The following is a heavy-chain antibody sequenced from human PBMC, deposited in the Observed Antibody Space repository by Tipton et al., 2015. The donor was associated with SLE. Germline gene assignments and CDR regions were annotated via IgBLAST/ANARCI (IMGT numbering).Heavy chain of an antibody. J-gene: IGHJ4*02. CDR1: GYSFTSYW. V-gene: IGHV5-10-1*01. D-gene: IGHD2-8*02. CDR3: ARPDYSGGAYKLLVY. CDR2: IDPSDSYT. Sequence: VQLVQSGAEVKKPGESLRISCKGSGYSFTSYWISWVRQMPGKGLEWMGRIDPSDSYTNYSPSLQGHVTISADKSISTAYLQWSSLRASDTAMYYCARPDYSGGAYKLLVYWGQGTLVTVSS.